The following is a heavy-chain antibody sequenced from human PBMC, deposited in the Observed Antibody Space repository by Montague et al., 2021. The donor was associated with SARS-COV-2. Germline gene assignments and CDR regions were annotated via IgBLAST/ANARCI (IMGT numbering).Heavy chain of an antibody. CDR2: NNYGGNN. CDR3: ARTVGSDDAFDV. V-gene: IGHV4-39*02. Sequence: SETLSLTCTVSGGSFTSSTYNWGWLRQPPGKGLEWIVSNNYGGNNFYNSSLKSRVTISVDTSKNHVSLKLSSVTAADTAVYYCARTVGSDDAFDVWGQGTMVTVYS. J-gene: IGHJ3*01. CDR1: GGSFTSSTYN. D-gene: IGHD4-11*01.